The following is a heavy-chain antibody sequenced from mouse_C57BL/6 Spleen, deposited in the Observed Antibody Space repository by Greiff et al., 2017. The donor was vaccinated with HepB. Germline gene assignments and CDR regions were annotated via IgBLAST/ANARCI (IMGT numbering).Heavy chain of an antibody. V-gene: IGHV1-26*01. J-gene: IGHJ3*01. Sequence: EVKLQQSGPELVKPGASVKISCKASGYTFTDYYMNWVKQSHGKSLEWIGDINPNNGGTSYNQKFKGKATLTVDKSSSTAYMELRSLTSEDSAVYYCARSYYYGSSYLAWFAYWGQGTLVTVSA. CDR2: INPNNGGT. D-gene: IGHD1-1*01. CDR1: GYTFTDYY. CDR3: ARSYYYGSSYLAWFAY.